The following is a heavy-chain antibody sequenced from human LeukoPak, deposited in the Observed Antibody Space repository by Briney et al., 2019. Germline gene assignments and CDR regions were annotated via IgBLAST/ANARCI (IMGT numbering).Heavy chain of an antibody. CDR2: ISSSGKTI. CDR1: GFTFSDYY. CDR3: ASLVGATAEDYYYYMDV. V-gene: IGHV3-11*04. J-gene: IGHJ6*03. D-gene: IGHD1-26*01. Sequence: GGSLRLSCAASGFTFSDYYMSWIRQAPGKGLEWVSYISSSGKTIYYADSVKGRFTISRDNAKNSLYLQMNSLRAEDTAVYYCASLVGATAEDYYYYMDVWGKGTTVTVSS.